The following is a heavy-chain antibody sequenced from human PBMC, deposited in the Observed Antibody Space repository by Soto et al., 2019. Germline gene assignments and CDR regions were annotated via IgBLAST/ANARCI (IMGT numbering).Heavy chain of an antibody. CDR1: GYSISSGFY. CDR3: ARVTGTLWSPNIVVVPAAIFDY. Sequence: SETLSLTCGVSGYSISSGFYWGWVRQPPGKGLEWIGSIRHDGNTYYNPSLKSRVTISVDTSKNQFSLKLSSVTAADTAVYYCARVTGTLWSPNIVVVPAAIFDYWGQGTLVTVSS. V-gene: IGHV4-38-2*01. J-gene: IGHJ4*02. CDR2: IRHDGNT. D-gene: IGHD2-2*01.